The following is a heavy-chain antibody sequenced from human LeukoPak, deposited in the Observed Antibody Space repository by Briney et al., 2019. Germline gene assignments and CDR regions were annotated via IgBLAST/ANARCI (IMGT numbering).Heavy chain of an antibody. CDR1: GFTFSSYA. V-gene: IGHV3-30*04. CDR3: ARGDFTASFDY. J-gene: IGHJ4*02. Sequence: GRSLRLSCAASGFTFSSYAMHWVRQAPGKGLEWVAVISYDGSNKYYADSVKGRFTISRDNSKNTLHLQMNSLRAEDTALYYCARGDFTASFDYWGQGTLVTVSS. CDR2: ISYDGSNK. D-gene: IGHD3-3*01.